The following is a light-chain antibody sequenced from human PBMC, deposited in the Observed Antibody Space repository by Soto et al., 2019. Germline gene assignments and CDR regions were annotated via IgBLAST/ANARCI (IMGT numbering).Light chain of an antibody. J-gene: IGKJ2*01. Sequence: DIQMTQSPSSVSASVGDRVTITCRASHTFSSFLNWYQQKRGKPPTLLIYGAYNLRSGVPSRFTGSGGGAELRLTISSLQPDDFATYYCQQTYSPPFTFGQGTSLELK. CDR1: HTFSSF. CDR2: GAY. CDR3: QQTYSPPFT. V-gene: IGKV1-39*01.